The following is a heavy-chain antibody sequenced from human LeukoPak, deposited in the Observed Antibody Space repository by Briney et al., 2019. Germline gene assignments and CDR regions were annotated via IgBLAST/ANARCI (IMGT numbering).Heavy chain of an antibody. J-gene: IGHJ6*03. Sequence: ASVKVSCKASGYTFTGYYMHWVRQAPGQGPEWMGWINPNSGGTNYAQKFQGRVTMTRDTSISTAYMELSRLRSDDTAVYYCARDQYGGATSHFYYYYMDVWGKGTTVTVSS. V-gene: IGHV1-2*02. CDR3: ARDQYGGATSHFYYYYMDV. CDR1: GYTFTGYY. CDR2: INPNSGGT. D-gene: IGHD1-26*01.